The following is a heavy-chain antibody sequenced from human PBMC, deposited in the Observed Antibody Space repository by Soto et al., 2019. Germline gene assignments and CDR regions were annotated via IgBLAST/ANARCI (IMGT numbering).Heavy chain of an antibody. CDR2: ISAYNGNT. D-gene: IGHD3-3*01. J-gene: IGHJ5*02. V-gene: IGHV1-18*01. CDR3: ARDQVRFLDTTNWFDP. Sequence: GALVKVSCKASGYTFTSYGISWVRQAPGQGLEWMGWISAYNGNTNYAQKLQGRVTMTTDTSTSTAYMELRSLRSDDTAVYYCARDQVRFLDTTNWFDPWGQGTLVTVSS. CDR1: GYTFTSYG.